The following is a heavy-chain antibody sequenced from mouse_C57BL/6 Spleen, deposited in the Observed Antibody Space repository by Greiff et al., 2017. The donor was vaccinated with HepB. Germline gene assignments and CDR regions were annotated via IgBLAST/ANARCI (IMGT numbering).Heavy chain of an antibody. V-gene: IGHV1-80*01. J-gene: IGHJ1*03. D-gene: IGHD1-1*01. CDR3: AKRNGSRGYFDV. CDR2: IYPGDGDT. CDR1: GYAFSSYW. Sequence: VKLQESGAELVKPGASVKISCKASGYAFSSYWMNWVKQRPGKGLEWIGQIYPGDGDTNYNGKFKGKATLTADKSSSTAYMQRSSLTSEDSAVYFCAKRNGSRGYFDVWGTGTTVTVSS.